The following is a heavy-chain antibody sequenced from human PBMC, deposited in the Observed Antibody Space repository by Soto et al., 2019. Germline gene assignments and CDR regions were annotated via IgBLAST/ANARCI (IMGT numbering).Heavy chain of an antibody. D-gene: IGHD2-21*02. V-gene: IGHV1-69*01. J-gene: IGHJ5*01. CDR3: ARDRAYCGGDCYLTPFDS. CDR2: IIPIFGTA. Sequence: KVSCKASGGTFSSYAISWVRQAPGQGLEWMGGIIPIFGTANYAQKFQGRVTITADESTSTAYMELSSLRSEDTAVYYCARDRAYCGGDCYLTPFDSWGQGTLVSVSS. CDR1: GGTFSSYA.